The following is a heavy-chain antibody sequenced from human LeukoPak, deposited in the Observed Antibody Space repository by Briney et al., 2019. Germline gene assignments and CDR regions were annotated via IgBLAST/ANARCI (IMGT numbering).Heavy chain of an antibody. CDR3: ARVGLLWFGELLEI. CDR1: GYTFTNYP. Sequence: ASVKVSCKASGYTFTNYPVHWVRQAPGQRLEWMGCINAGNGNTKYSQKFQGRVSITRDTSATTAYLELSSLRSEDTAVYYCARVGLLWFGELLEIWGQGTMVTVSS. V-gene: IGHV1-3*01. CDR2: INAGNGNT. J-gene: IGHJ3*02. D-gene: IGHD3-10*01.